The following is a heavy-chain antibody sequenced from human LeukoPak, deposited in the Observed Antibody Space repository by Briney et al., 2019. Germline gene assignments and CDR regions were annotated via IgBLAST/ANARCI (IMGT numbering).Heavy chain of an antibody. D-gene: IGHD6-19*01. Sequence: PSETLSLTCAVYGVSFSGYYWSWIRQPPGKGLEWIGEINHSGSTNYNPSLKSRVTISVDTSKNQFSLKLSSVTAADTAVYYCARGDIAVAGSFDYWGQGTLVTVSS. CDR2: INHSGST. CDR3: ARGDIAVAGSFDY. J-gene: IGHJ4*02. V-gene: IGHV4-34*01. CDR1: GVSFSGYY.